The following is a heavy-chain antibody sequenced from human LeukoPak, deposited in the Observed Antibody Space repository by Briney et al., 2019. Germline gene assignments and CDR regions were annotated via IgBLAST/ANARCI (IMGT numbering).Heavy chain of an antibody. V-gene: IGHV4-4*02. Sequence: SETLSLTCAVSGGSISSSNWWSWVRQPPGKGLEWIGEIYHSGSTNYNPSLKSRVTISVDKSKNQFSLKLSSVTAADTAVYYCAARCYDYVWGSPSDYWGQGTLVTVSS. J-gene: IGHJ4*02. D-gene: IGHD3-16*01. CDR3: AARCYDYVWGSPSDY. CDR1: GGSISSSNW. CDR2: IYHSGST.